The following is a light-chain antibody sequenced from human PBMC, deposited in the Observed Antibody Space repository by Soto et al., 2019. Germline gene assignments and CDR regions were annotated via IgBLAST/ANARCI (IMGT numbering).Light chain of an antibody. CDR1: QSVSKY. V-gene: IGKV3-11*01. CDR2: NAS. Sequence: IVLTQSPATLSLSPGERATLSCSASQSVSKYLAWYQQRHGQAPRLLIYNASKRAAGIPARFSGRESGTDGTLTVSRLDTEDGSVYYCQQRSDWPLTFGGGTKVDIK. CDR3: QQRSDWPLT. J-gene: IGKJ4*01.